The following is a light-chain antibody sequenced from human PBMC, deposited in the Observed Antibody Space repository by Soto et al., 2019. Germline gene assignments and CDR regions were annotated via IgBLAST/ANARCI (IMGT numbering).Light chain of an antibody. CDR3: ETWDSKTHVV. V-gene: IGLV4-60*03. CDR2: VEGSGSY. Sequence: QSVLTQSSSASASLGSSVKVTCTLSSGHSSYIIAWHQQQPGKAPRYLMKVEGSGSYNKGSGVPDRFSGSSSGADRYLTISNLQSEDEADYYCETWDSKTHVVFGGGTK. CDR1: SGHSSYI. J-gene: IGLJ2*01.